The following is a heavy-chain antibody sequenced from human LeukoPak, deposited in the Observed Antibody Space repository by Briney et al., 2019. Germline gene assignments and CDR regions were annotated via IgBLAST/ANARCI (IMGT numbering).Heavy chain of an antibody. Sequence: PSETLSLTCAVSGGSISSSNWWSWVRPPPGKGLEWIGEIYHSGSTNYNPSLKSRVTISVDKSKNQFSLKLSSVTAADTAVYYCARYCSGGSCCIDAFDIWGQGTMVTVSS. J-gene: IGHJ3*02. D-gene: IGHD2-15*01. CDR2: IYHSGST. CDR3: ARYCSGGSCCIDAFDI. V-gene: IGHV4-4*02. CDR1: GGSISSSNW.